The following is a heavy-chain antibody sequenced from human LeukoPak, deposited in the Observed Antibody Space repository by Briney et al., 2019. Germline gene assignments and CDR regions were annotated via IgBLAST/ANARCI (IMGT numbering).Heavy chain of an antibody. CDR2: IHYRGST. CDR1: GDSISTYY. Sequence: SETLPLTCTVSGDSISTYYWSWIRPPPGKGLEWIAYIHYRGSTTYNPSLRSRVTISVDTSRNQFSLKLSSMTAADTAVYYCARLDYLYYFDYWGQGTLVTVPS. CDR3: ARLDYLYYFDY. D-gene: IGHD3-16*01. V-gene: IGHV4-59*01. J-gene: IGHJ4*02.